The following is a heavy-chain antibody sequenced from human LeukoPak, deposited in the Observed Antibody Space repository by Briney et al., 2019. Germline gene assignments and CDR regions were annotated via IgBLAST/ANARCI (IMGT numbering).Heavy chain of an antibody. CDR3: ARGIITMIVDDAFDI. J-gene: IGHJ3*02. CDR2: IYTSGST. CDR1: GGSISSGSYC. D-gene: IGHD3-22*01. Sequence: SQTLSLTCTVSGGSISSGSYCWSWIRQPAGKGLEWIGRIYTSGSTNYNPSLKSRVTISVDTSKNQFSLKLSSVTAADTAVYYCARGIITMIVDDAFDIWGQGTMVTVSS. V-gene: IGHV4-61*02.